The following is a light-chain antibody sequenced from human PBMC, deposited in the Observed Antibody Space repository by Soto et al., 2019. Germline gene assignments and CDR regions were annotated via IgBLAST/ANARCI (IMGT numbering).Light chain of an antibody. V-gene: IGKV1-33*01. CDR2: GAS. J-gene: IGKJ3*01. CDR1: QDIRKY. Sequence: DIQMTQSPSSLSASVGDRVTITCQASQDIRKYLNWYQQKPGRAPKLLIYGASNLETGVPSRFSGSGYGTDFTFTISSLQPEDIATYYCHHYDQLPPFTVGPGTKVAIK. CDR3: HHYDQLPPFT.